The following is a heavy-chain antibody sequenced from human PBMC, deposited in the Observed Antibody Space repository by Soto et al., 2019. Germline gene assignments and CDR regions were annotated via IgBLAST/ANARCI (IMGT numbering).Heavy chain of an antibody. CDR2: ISSSSSYI. D-gene: IGHD5-18*01. J-gene: IGHJ4*02. CDR1: GFTFSSYS. Sequence: EVQLVESGGGLVKPGGSLRLSCAASGFTFSSYSMNWVRQATGNGLEWVSSISSSSSYIYYADSVKGRFTISRDNAKNSLYLQMNSLRAEVTAVYYWARDQTGYRDGYGLGYWGQGTLVTVSS. CDR3: ARDQTGYRDGYGLGY. V-gene: IGHV3-21*01.